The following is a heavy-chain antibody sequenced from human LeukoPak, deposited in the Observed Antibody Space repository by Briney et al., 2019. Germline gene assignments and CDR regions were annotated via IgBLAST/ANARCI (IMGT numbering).Heavy chain of an antibody. CDR1: GFTFSSNG. CDR3: ARDFPPLSLRGYNWFDP. D-gene: IGHD3-16*02. J-gene: IGHJ5*02. V-gene: IGHV3-30*03. Sequence: GGSLRLSCAASGFTFSSNGMHWVRQAPGKGLEWVAVISYDGSNKYYADSVKGRFTISRDNSKNTLYLQMNSLRAEDTAVYYCARDFPPLSLRGYNWFDPWGQGTLVTVSS. CDR2: ISYDGSNK.